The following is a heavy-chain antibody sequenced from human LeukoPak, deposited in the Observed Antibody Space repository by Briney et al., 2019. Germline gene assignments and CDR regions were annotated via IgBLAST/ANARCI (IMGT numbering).Heavy chain of an antibody. CDR3: ARVASAAADADNWFDP. CDR1: GGSISSYY. J-gene: IGHJ5*02. CDR2: IYYSGST. Sequence: SETLSLTCTVSGGSISSYYWSWIRQPPGKGLEWIGYIYYSGSTNYNPSLKSRVTISVDTSKNQFSLKLSSVTAADTTVYYCARVASAAADADNWFDPWGQGTLVTVSS. V-gene: IGHV4-59*01. D-gene: IGHD6-13*01.